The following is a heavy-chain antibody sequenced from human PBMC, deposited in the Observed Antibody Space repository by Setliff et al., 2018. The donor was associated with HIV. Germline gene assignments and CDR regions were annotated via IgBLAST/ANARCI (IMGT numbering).Heavy chain of an antibody. Sequence: SVKVSCKASGGIVTSYAINWVRQAPGQGLEWMGGIIPIFGTANYAQKFQGRVTITADESTSAAYMELSSLRSDDTAVYYCARGMGVTGRLSFWGQGTLVTVSS. CDR1: GGIVTSYA. J-gene: IGHJ4*02. CDR3: ARGMGVTGRLSF. V-gene: IGHV1-69*13. D-gene: IGHD6-6*01. CDR2: IIPIFGTA.